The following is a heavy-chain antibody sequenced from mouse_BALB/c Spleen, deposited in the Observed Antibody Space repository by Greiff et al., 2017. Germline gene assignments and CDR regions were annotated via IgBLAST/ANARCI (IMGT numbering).Heavy chain of an antibody. CDR1: GFAFSSYD. D-gene: IGHD2-14*01. Sequence: DVQLVESGGGLVKPGGSLKLSCAASGFAFSSYDMSWVRQTPEKRLEWVAYISSGGGSTYYPDTVKGRFTISRDNAKNTLYLQMSSLKSEDTAMYYCARQEYYRCPIAYWGQGTLVTVSA. V-gene: IGHV5-12-1*01. CDR3: ARQEYYRCPIAY. J-gene: IGHJ3*01. CDR2: ISSGGGST.